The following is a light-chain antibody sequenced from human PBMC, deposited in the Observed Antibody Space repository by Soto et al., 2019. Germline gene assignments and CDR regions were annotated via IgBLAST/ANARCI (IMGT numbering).Light chain of an antibody. V-gene: IGKV1D-8*01. CDR1: QAITSY. J-gene: IGKJ2*01. Sequence: VIWMTPSPSLLSASTGDRVTISCRMTQAITSYLALYQQRPGKAPELLIYAASTLQSGVPSRFSGSGSGTDFTLTISCLQSEDFATYYCQQYYTFPPYTFGQGTKLEIK. CDR3: QQYYTFPPYT. CDR2: AAS.